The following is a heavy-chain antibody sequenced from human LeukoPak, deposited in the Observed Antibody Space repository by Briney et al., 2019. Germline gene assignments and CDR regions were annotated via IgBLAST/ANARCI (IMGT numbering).Heavy chain of an antibody. V-gene: IGHV3-30*04. CDR3: ARGADSSSWYGKFDY. D-gene: IGHD6-13*01. J-gene: IGHJ4*02. CDR2: ISYDGSNE. CDR1: GFTFSSYV. Sequence: GGSLRLSCAASGFTFSSYVMHWVRQAPGKGLEWVAIISYDGSNEYHADSVKGRFTISRDNSKSTLYLQMNSLRAEDTAVYYCARGADSSSWYGKFDYWGQGTLVTVSS.